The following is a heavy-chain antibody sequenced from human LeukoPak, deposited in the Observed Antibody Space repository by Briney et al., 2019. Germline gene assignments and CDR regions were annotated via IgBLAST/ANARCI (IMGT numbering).Heavy chain of an antibody. CDR2: ISSSGSTI. CDR3: ARETTVVAFDY. V-gene: IGHV3-48*03. J-gene: IGHJ4*02. CDR1: GFTFSSYE. D-gene: IGHD4-23*01. Sequence: PGGSLRLSCAASGFTFSSYEMNWVRQAPGKGLEWVSYISSSGSTIYYADSVKGRFTISRDNAKNSLYLQMNSLRAEDTAVYYCARETTVVAFDYWGQGTLVTVSS.